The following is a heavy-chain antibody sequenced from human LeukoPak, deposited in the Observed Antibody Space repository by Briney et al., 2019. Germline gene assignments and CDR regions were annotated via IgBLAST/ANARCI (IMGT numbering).Heavy chain of an antibody. Sequence: SETLSLTCTVSGGSISSYYWSWIRQPPGKGLEWIGYIYTSGSTNYNPSLKSRVTISVDTSKNQFSLKLSSVTAADTAVYYCARARVGARGYDAFDIWGQGTMVTVSS. CDR2: IYTSGST. J-gene: IGHJ3*02. D-gene: IGHD1-26*01. CDR1: GGSISSYY. CDR3: ARARVGARGYDAFDI. V-gene: IGHV4-4*09.